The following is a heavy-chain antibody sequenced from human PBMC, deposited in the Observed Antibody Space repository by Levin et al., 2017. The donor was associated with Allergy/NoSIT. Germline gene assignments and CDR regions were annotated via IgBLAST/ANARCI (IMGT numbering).Heavy chain of an antibody. CDR3: AGAVSDWYNGHDY. CDR1: GFTFSSNA. D-gene: IGHD6-19*01. V-gene: IGHV3-23*01. Sequence: GESLKISCAASGFTFSSNAMSWVRQAPGKGLEWVSAISGSGGSTYYAHSVKGRFTISRDNSKNTLYLQMNSLRAEDTAVYYCAGAVSDWYNGHDYWGQGTLVTVSS. CDR2: ISGSGGST. J-gene: IGHJ4*02.